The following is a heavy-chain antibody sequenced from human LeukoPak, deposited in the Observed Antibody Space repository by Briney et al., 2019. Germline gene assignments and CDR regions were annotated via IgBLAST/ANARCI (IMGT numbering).Heavy chain of an antibody. J-gene: IGHJ4*02. D-gene: IGHD6-13*01. V-gene: IGHV4-34*01. Sequence: SETLSLTCTVSDGSISSYYWSWIRQPPGKGLEWIGEINHSGSTNYNPSLKSRVTISVDTSKNQFSLKLSSVTAADPAVYSCARPPYSSRWYYFDYWGQGTLVTVSS. CDR1: DGSISSYY. CDR3: ARPPYSSRWYYFDY. CDR2: INHSGST.